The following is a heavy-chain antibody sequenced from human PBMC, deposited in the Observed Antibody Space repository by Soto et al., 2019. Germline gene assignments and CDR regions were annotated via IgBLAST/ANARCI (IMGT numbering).Heavy chain of an antibody. J-gene: IGHJ4*02. CDR1: GGSISSGDYY. Sequence: SETLSLTCTVSGGSISSGDYYWSWIRQPPGKGLEWIGYIYYSGSTNYNPSLKSRVTISVDTSKNQFSLKLSSVTAADTAVYYCARVNSSGRYWYFDYWGQGTLVTVSS. D-gene: IGHD6-19*01. CDR3: ARVNSSGRYWYFDY. V-gene: IGHV4-61*08. CDR2: IYYSGST.